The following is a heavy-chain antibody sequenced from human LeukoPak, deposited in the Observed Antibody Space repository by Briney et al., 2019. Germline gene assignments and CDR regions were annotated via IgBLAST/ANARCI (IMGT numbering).Heavy chain of an antibody. V-gene: IGHV4-34*01. J-gene: IGHJ4*02. D-gene: IGHD3-10*01. CDR1: GGPFSGYF. Sequence: SETLSLTCAVSGGPFSGYFWSRIRQSSGKGLEWIGEIHNSGTTNYNPSLNSRVTISEDTSKNQFYLNLSSVTAADTAVYYYARRYYYNLGSFPFDFWGQGTLVTVSS. CDR3: ARRYYYNLGSFPFDF. CDR2: IHNSGTT.